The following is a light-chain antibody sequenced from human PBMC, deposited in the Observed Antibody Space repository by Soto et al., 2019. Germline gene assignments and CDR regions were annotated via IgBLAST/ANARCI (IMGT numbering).Light chain of an antibody. CDR1: SGINVDTYK. Sequence: QTVVTQPSSLSASPGASASLTCTLRSGINVDTYKIYWYQQKPGSPPQYLLRYTSDSDKQQGSGVPSRFSGSKDASANAGILLISGLQSEDEADYYCMIWHNSAYVFGTGTKLTVL. J-gene: IGLJ1*01. CDR3: MIWHNSAYV. CDR2: YTSDSDK. V-gene: IGLV5-45*03.